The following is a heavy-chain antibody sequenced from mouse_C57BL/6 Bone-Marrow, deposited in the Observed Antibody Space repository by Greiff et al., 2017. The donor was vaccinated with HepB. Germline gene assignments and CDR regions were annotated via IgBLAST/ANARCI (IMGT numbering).Heavy chain of an antibody. Sequence: QVQLQQPGAELVKPGASVKMSCKASGYTFTSYWITWVKQRPGQGLEWIGDIYPGSGSNNYNEKFKSKATLTVDTSSSTAYMQLSSLTSEDSAVYYCARMNFGYSNYEGYYFDYWGQGTTLTVSS. V-gene: IGHV1-55*01. CDR1: GYTFTSYW. CDR3: ARMNFGYSNYEGYYFDY. J-gene: IGHJ2*01. D-gene: IGHD2-5*01. CDR2: IYPGSGSN.